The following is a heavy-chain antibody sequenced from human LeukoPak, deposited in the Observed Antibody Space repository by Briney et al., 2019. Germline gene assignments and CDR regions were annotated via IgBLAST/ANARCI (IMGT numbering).Heavy chain of an antibody. CDR1: GGSISSGSYY. CDR2: IYSTGST. J-gene: IGHJ4*02. D-gene: IGHD6-19*01. Sequence: SQTLSLTCTVSGGSISSGSYYWGWIRQPPGKGLEWIGSIYSTGSTFHNPSLKSRVTILVDTSKNQVSLNLRSVTAADTAVYYCARGDSGWYLGLGFDLWGQGTLVTVSS. V-gene: IGHV4-39*07. CDR3: ARGDSGWYLGLGFDL.